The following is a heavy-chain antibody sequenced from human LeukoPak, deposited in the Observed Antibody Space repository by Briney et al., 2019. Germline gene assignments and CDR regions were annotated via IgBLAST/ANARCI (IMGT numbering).Heavy chain of an antibody. CDR2: INPSGGNT. CDR3: ARDFYSSGWSYFDY. Sequence: ASVKVSCTASGYTFTRYYMHWVRQAPGQGLEWMGIINPSGGNTNYAQKFQGRVTMTRDMSTSIVYMELSSLRSEDTAVYYCARDFYSSGWSYFDYWGQGTLVTVSS. V-gene: IGHV1-46*01. CDR1: GYTFTRYY. J-gene: IGHJ4*02. D-gene: IGHD6-19*01.